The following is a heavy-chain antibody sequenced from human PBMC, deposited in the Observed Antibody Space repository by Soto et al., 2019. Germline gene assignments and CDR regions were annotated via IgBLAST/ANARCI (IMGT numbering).Heavy chain of an antibody. CDR1: GGSVSSGSYY. D-gene: IGHD4-17*01. CDR2: IYYSGST. J-gene: IGHJ6*03. CDR3: AITGPTTAVRERYYYYYMDV. Sequence: SETLSLTCTVSGGSVSSGSYYWSWIRQPPGKGLEWIGYIYYSGSTNYNPSLKSRVTISVDTSKNQFSLKLSSVTAADTAVYYCAITGPTTAVRERYYYYYMDVWGKGTTVTVSS. V-gene: IGHV4-61*01.